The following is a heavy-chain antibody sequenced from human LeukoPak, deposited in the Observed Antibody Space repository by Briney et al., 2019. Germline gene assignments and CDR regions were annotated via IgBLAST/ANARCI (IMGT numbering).Heavy chain of an antibody. CDR3: AKDPIAVAAAGANDAFDI. J-gene: IGHJ3*02. Sequence: GGSLRLSCAASGFTFSSYAMSWVRQAPGKGLEWVSAISGSGGSTYYADSVKGRFTISRDNSKNTLYLQMNSLRAEDTAVYYCAKDPIAVAAAGANDAFDIWGQGTMVTVSS. CDR1: GFTFSSYA. CDR2: ISGSGGST. V-gene: IGHV3-23*01. D-gene: IGHD6-13*01.